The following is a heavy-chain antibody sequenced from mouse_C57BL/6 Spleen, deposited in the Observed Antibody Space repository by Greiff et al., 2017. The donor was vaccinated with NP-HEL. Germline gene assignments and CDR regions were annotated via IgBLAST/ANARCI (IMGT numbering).Heavy chain of an antibody. CDR1: GYTFTSYW. V-gene: IGHV1-55*01. D-gene: IGHD1-1*01. CDR3: ARWGSSYSYFDY. J-gene: IGHJ2*01. CDR2: IYPGSGST. Sequence: VQLQQPGAELVKPGASVKMSCKASGYTFTSYWITWVKQRPGQGLEWIGDIYPGSGSTNYNEKFKSKATLTVDTSSSTAYMQLSSLTSEDSAVYYCARWGSSYSYFDYWGQGTTLTVSS.